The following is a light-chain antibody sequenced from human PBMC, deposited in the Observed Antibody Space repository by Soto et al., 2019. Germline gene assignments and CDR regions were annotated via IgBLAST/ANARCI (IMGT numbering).Light chain of an antibody. V-gene: IGLV2-11*01. CDR1: RSDVGGYNY. CDR3: CTYAGSRNYV. Sequence: QSVLTQPRSVSGSPGQSVTISCTGTRSDVGGYNYVSWYQQHPGKAPKLMIYDVSKRPSGVPDSFSGSKSGNTASLTISGLPAEDEADYYCCTYAGSRNYVFGTGTKLTIL. J-gene: IGLJ1*01. CDR2: DVS.